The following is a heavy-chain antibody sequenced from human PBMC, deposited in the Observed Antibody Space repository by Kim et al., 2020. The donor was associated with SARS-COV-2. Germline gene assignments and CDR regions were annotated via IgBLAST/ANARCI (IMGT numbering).Heavy chain of an antibody. Sequence: GGSLRLSCAASGFTFSNYYMDWVRQAPGKGLEWVGRIRSKTNSPSTEYSASGQGRFTVSRDDTKNSLYLQMTSLKTEDTAVYYCARGGRAITVPGFDYWGQGTLVTVSS. CDR2: IRSKTNSPST. CDR1: GFTFSNYY. J-gene: IGHJ4*02. V-gene: IGHV3-72*01. D-gene: IGHD4-4*01. CDR3: ARGGRAITVPGFDY.